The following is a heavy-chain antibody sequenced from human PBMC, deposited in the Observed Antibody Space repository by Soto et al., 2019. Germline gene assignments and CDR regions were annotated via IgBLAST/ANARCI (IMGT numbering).Heavy chain of an antibody. Sequence: QVQLQESGPGLVKPSETLSLTCTVSSDSIAGENWWSWVRQPPGLGLEWIGEVFHTGGTNYNPSLKSRVIMEVDKSKNQFSLKLLSATAADTAVYYCARVFSSGSGWMYYFDFWGQGALVSVSS. CDR3: ARVFSSGSGWMYYFDF. CDR1: SDSIAGENW. V-gene: IGHV4-4*02. CDR2: VFHTGGT. D-gene: IGHD6-19*01. J-gene: IGHJ4*02.